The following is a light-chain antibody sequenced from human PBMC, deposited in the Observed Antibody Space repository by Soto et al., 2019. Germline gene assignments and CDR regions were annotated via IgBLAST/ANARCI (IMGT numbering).Light chain of an antibody. CDR3: SAYEGDNTFA. CDR2: DVN. V-gene: IGLV2-23*02. CDR1: SRDVGAYNL. J-gene: IGLJ1*01. Sequence: QSALTQPASVSGSPGQSITITCTGTSRDVGAYNLVSWYQQHPGKAPKAKIYDVNKRPSGVSHRFSGSKSGNTASLTIYGLQSEDDADYYCSAYEGDNTFAFGTGTKVTVL.